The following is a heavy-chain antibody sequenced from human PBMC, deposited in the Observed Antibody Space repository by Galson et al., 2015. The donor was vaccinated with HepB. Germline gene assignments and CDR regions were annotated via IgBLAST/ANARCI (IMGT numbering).Heavy chain of an antibody. CDR2: IKSKTDGGTT. CDR1: GFTFSSYS. J-gene: IGHJ3*02. V-gene: IGHV3-15*07. CDR3: TTDRDVVVVAATRGAFDI. D-gene: IGHD2-15*01. Sequence: SLRLSCAASGFTFSSYSMNWVRQAPGKGLGWVGRIKSKTDGGTTDYAAPVEGRFTISRDDSKNTLYLQMNSLKTEDTAVYYCTTDRDVVVVAATRGAFDIWGQGTMVTVSS.